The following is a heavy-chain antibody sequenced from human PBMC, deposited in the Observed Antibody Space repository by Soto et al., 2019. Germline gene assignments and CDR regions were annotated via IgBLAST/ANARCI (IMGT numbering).Heavy chain of an antibody. V-gene: IGHV1-69*13. CDR1: GYTFSSYA. CDR2: IIPIFGTA. D-gene: IGHD3-22*01. J-gene: IGHJ5*02. Sequence: SVKVSCKASGYTFSSYAMHWVRQAPGQGLEWMGGIIPIFGTANYAQKFQGRVTITADESTSTAYMELSSLRPEDTALYYCARDRGPSSGYYPYWFDPWGQGTLVTVSS. CDR3: ARDRGPSSGYYPYWFDP.